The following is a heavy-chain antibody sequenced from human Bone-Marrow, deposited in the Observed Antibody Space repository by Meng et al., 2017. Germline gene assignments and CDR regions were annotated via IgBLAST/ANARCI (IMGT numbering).Heavy chain of an antibody. D-gene: IGHD6-19*01. CDR1: GFTFSDYY. V-gene: IGHV3-11*04. CDR2: ISSSGSTI. J-gene: IGHJ4*02. CDR3: ARGAGYSSGWYYFDY. Sequence: GESLKISCAASGFTFSDYYMSWIRQAPGKGLEWVSYISSSGSTIYYADSVKGRFTISRDNAKNSLYLQMNSLRAEDTAVYYCARGAGYSSGWYYFDYWGQGTLVTVSS.